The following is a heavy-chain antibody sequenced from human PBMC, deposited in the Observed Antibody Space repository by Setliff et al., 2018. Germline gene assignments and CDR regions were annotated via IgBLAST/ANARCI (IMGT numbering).Heavy chain of an antibody. CDR1: GGSISSYS. V-gene: IGHV4-59*08. D-gene: IGHD6-19*01. CDR2: LYYSGNT. J-gene: IGHJ4*02. Sequence: SETLSLTCNVSGGSISSYSWSWIRQAPGKGLEWIGYLYYSGNTNYNPSLKSRVTISVDTSKNQFSLKLDSVIVADTAVYYCASNPFNSGPPYYFDYWGQGTLVTSPQ. CDR3: ASNPFNSGPPYYFDY.